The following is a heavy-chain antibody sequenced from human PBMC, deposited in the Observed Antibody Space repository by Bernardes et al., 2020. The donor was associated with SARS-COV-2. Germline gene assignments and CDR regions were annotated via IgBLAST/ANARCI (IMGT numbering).Heavy chain of an antibody. CDR1: GYIFTSYW. J-gene: IGHJ6*02. V-gene: IGHV5-51*01. CDR2: IYPSDSDA. Sequence: GESLKISCKGSGYIFTSYWIVWVRQMPGKGLECMGIIYPSDSDARYSPSFQGQVTISVDKSINTAYLQWSSLKASDTATYYCARRYGSGSLGMDVWGQGTTVTVSS. CDR3: ARRYGSGSLGMDV. D-gene: IGHD3-10*01.